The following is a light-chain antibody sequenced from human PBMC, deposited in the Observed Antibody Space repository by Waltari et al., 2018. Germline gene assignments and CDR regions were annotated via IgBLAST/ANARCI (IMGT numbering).Light chain of an antibody. V-gene: IGKV4-1*01. Sequence: IVMTQSPDSLAVYLGERATINCKSGQSVLYSSNNKDYLAWYQQKPGQPPKLLFYWASTRESGVPDRFSGSGSGTDFTLTISSLQAEDVAVYYCQQYHSFPYTFGQGTKLEIK. CDR2: WAS. CDR3: QQYHSFPYT. J-gene: IGKJ2*01. CDR1: QSVLYSSNNKDY.